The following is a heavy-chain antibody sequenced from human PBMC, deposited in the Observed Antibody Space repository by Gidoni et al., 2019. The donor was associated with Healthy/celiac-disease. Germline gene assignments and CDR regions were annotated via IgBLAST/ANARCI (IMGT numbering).Heavy chain of an antibody. J-gene: IGHJ3*02. CDR2: IFSNDEK. V-gene: IGHV2-26*01. D-gene: IGHD2-15*01. CDR1: GFSLSNARMG. Sequence: QVTLKESGPVLVKPTATLTLTCTVPGFSLSNARMGVSWIRQPPGKALEWLAHIFSNDEKSYSTSLKSRLTISKDTSKSQVVLTMTNMDPVDTATYYCARIYYRGRDDAFDIWGQGTMVTVSS. CDR3: ARIYYRGRDDAFDI.